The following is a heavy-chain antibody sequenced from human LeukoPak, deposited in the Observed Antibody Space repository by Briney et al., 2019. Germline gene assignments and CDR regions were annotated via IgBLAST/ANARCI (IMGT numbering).Heavy chain of an antibody. Sequence: ASVKVSCKASGYTFTSYDINWMRQATGQGLEWMGWMNPNSGNTGYAQKFQGRVTMTRNTSISTAYMELSSLRSEDTAVYYCARGFLEWLPIYYYYYMDVWGKGTTVTVSS. V-gene: IGHV1-8*01. CDR1: GYTFTSYD. CDR2: MNPNSGNT. CDR3: ARGFLEWLPIYYYYYMDV. J-gene: IGHJ6*03. D-gene: IGHD3-3*01.